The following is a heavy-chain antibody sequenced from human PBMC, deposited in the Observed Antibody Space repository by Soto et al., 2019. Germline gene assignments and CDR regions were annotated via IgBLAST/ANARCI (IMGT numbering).Heavy chain of an antibody. V-gene: IGHV4-30-4*01. CDR3: VRVRVVVEKYTWFDP. CDR2: IYYRGST. J-gene: IGHJ5*02. D-gene: IGHD2-2*01. CDR1: GGSISSGDYY. Sequence: SETLSLTCTVSGGSISSGDYYWSWIRQPPGKGLEWIGYIYYRGSTYYNPSLKSRVTISVDTSKNQFSLKLSSVTAADTAVYYCVRVRVVVEKYTWFDPWGQGTLVTVSS.